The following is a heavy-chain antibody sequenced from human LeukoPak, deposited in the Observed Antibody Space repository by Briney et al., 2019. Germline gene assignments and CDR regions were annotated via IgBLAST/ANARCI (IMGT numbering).Heavy chain of an antibody. V-gene: IGHV4-4*07. CDR2: IYTSGST. Sequence: SETLSLTCTVSGGSISCYYWSWIRQPAGKGLEWIGRIYTSGSTNYNPFLKSRVTMSVDTSKNQSSLKRSSVTAADTAVYYCARDQGAAAGIYVEPYWYFDLWGRGTLVTVSS. J-gene: IGHJ2*01. CDR3: ARDQGAAAGIYVEPYWYFDL. D-gene: IGHD6-13*01. CDR1: GGSISCYY.